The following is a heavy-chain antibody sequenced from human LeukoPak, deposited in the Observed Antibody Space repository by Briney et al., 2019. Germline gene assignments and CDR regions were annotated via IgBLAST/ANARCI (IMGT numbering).Heavy chain of an antibody. J-gene: IGHJ3*02. Sequence: ASVKVPCKVSGYTLTELSMHWVRQAPGKGLEWMGGFDPEDGETIYAQKFQGRVTMTEGTSTDTAYMELSSLRSEDTAVYYCTTDGAYWFGNDAFDIWGQGTMVTVSS. CDR3: TTDGAYWFGNDAFDI. D-gene: IGHD3-10*01. CDR1: GYTLTELS. CDR2: FDPEDGET. V-gene: IGHV1-24*01.